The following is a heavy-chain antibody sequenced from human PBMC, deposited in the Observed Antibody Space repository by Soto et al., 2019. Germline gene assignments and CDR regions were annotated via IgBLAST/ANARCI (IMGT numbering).Heavy chain of an antibody. CDR3: AKWHPLNP. D-gene: IGHD2-8*01. CDR2: VHHSGNT. V-gene: IGHV4-4*02. Sequence: QVQVQESGPGLVKPSGTLSLTCSVSGVSISNTEWWHWVRQPPGKGLEWIGEVHHSGNTNYNPSLKSRVTMSVDKFKNQFLLMLRSVTAADTAVYYCAKWHPLNPWGQGTLVTVSS. CDR1: GVSISNTEW. J-gene: IGHJ5*02.